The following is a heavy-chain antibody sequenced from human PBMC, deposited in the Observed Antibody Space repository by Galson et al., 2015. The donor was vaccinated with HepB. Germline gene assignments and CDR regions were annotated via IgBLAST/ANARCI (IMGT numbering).Heavy chain of an antibody. CDR3: AKDSRGGGFDY. Sequence: SLRLSCAASGFTFDDYAMHWVRQAPGKGLEWVSGISWNSGSIGYADSVKGRFTISRDNAKNSLYLQMNSLRAEDTALYYCAKDSRGGGFDYWGQGTLVTVSS. CDR1: GFTFDDYA. J-gene: IGHJ4*02. D-gene: IGHD3-16*01. V-gene: IGHV3-9*01. CDR2: ISWNSGSI.